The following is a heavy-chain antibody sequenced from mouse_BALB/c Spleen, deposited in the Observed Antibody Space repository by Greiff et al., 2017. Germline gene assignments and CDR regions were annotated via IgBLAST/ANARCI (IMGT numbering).Heavy chain of an antibody. CDR1: GFTFTDYY. J-gene: IGHJ1*01. V-gene: IGHV7-3*02. CDR2: IRNKANGYTT. CDR3: AIERGVITTVVATNFDV. Sequence: DVQLVESGGGLVQPGGSLRLSCATSGFTFTDYYMSWVRQPPGKALEWLGFIRNKANGYTTEYSASVKGRFTISRDNSQSILYLQMNTLRAEDSATYYCAIERGVITTVVATNFDVWGAGTTGTVSA. D-gene: IGHD1-1*01.